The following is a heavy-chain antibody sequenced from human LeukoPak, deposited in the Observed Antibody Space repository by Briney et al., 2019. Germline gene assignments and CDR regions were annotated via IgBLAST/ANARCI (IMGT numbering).Heavy chain of an antibody. J-gene: IGHJ4*02. D-gene: IGHD6-19*01. V-gene: IGHV3-30*18. CDR3: AKDQVTEQWLEEIDY. Sequence: PGGSLRLSCAASGFTFSSYGMHWVRQAPGKGLEGVAVISYDGSNKYYADSVKGRFTISRDNSKNTLYLQMNSLRAEDTAVYYCAKDQVTEQWLEEIDYWGQGTLVTVSS. CDR2: ISYDGSNK. CDR1: GFTFSSYG.